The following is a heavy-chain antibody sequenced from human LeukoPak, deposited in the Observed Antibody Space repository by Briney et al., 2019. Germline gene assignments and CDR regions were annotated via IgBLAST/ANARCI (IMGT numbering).Heavy chain of an antibody. CDR3: ARLVEMAIVY. V-gene: IGHV3-53*01. J-gene: IGHJ4*02. Sequence: PGGSLRLSRAASGFTVSSNYMSWVRQAPGKGLEWVSVMYTGGITYYADSVKGRFTISRDNAKNSLYLQMNSLRAEDTAVYYCARLVEMAIVYWGQGTLVTVSS. CDR1: GFTVSSNY. CDR2: MYTGGIT. D-gene: IGHD5-24*01.